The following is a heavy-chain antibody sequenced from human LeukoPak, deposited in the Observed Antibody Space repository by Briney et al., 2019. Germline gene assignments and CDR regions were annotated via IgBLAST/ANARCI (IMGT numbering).Heavy chain of an antibody. CDR3: ARNGGNSEVDY. J-gene: IGHJ4*02. D-gene: IGHD4-23*01. V-gene: IGHV4-4*02. CDR1: GGSLSGSNW. CDR2: IYHSGST. Sequence: SGTLSLTCTVSGGSLSGSNWWTWVRQPPGKGLDWIGEIYHSGSTNYNPSLKSRVTISVDKSKNQFSLKLSSVTAADTAVYYCARNGGNSEVDYWGQGTLVTVSS.